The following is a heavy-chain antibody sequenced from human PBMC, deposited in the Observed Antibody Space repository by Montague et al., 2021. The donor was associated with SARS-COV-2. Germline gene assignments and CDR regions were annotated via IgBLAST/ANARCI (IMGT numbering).Heavy chain of an antibody. Sequence: VKPTPTLTLTCTFSGFSLDSRGVGVGWIRQPPGKAPECLSLIYWNDDKRYSPSLKTRLTVTKQTSRNPVVLTMTNMDPVDTATYFCVNKNSGWTTEFANWGQGALVTVSS. J-gene: IGHJ4*02. CDR1: GFSLDSRGVG. CDR2: IYWNDDK. D-gene: IGHD6-19*01. CDR3: VNKNSGWTTEFAN. V-gene: IGHV2-5*01.